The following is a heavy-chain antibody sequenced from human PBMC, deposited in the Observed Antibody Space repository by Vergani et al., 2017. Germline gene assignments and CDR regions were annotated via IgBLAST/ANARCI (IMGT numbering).Heavy chain of an antibody. D-gene: IGHD3-10*01. V-gene: IGHV5-10-1*01. J-gene: IGHJ5*02. CDR1: GYSFTSYW. Sequence: EVQLVQSGAEVKKPGESLRISCKGSGYSFTSYWISWVRQMPGKGLEWMGRIDPSDSYTNYSPSFQGHVTISADKSISTAYLQWSCLKASDTAMYYCGRTPQTSGFGVTMVRGPLYGFDPWGQGTLVTVSS. CDR2: IDPSDSYT. CDR3: GRTPQTSGFGVTMVRGPLYGFDP.